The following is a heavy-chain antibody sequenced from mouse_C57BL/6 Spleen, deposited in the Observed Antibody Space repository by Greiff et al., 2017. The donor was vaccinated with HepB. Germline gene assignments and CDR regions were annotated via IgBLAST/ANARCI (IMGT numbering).Heavy chain of an antibody. Sequence: EVKVVESGEGLVKPGGSLKLSCAASGFTFSSYAMSWVRQTPEKRLEWVAYISSGGDYIYYADTVKGRFTISRDNARNPLYLQMSSLKSEDTAMYYCTRDYDYGSRYYAMDYWGQGTSVTVSS. CDR2: ISSGGDYI. CDR3: TRDYDYGSRYYAMDY. D-gene: IGHD1-1*01. J-gene: IGHJ4*01. V-gene: IGHV5-9-1*02. CDR1: GFTFSSYA.